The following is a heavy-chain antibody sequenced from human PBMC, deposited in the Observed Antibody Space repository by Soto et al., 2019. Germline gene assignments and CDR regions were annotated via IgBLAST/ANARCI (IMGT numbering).Heavy chain of an antibody. CDR1: GFSLSASGMG. Sequence: QITLKESGPTLVKPTQTLTLTCTFSGFSLSASGMGVGWIRQPPEKALEWLALIFWDDDKRYSTSLKSRLTISKYTSKNQVVLTLTNVDPVDTATYYCAHINTGTGGHFDYWGQGTLVTVSS. CDR2: IFWDDDK. V-gene: IGHV2-5*02. D-gene: IGHD2-8*02. J-gene: IGHJ4*02. CDR3: AHINTGTGGHFDY.